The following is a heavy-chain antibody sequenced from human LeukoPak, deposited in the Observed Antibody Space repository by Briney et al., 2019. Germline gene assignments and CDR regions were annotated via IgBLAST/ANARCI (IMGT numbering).Heavy chain of an antibody. J-gene: IGHJ6*03. Sequence: GGALRLSCAGSGFRYIGYAMSWVRQAPGKGLDWVSTISGSGDTTYYADSVKGRFAISRDNAKNTLDLQMNGLTAEETAVYYCAKGSAYYDFYYMVVCGKGTTVTVSS. CDR1: GFRYIGYA. V-gene: IGHV3-23*01. CDR2: ISGSGDTT. CDR3: AKGSAYYDFYYMVV.